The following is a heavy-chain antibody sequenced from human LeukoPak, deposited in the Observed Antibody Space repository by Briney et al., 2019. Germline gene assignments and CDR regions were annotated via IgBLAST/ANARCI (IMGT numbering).Heavy chain of an antibody. D-gene: IGHD3-3*01. V-gene: IGHV4-59*01. CDR1: GGSISSYY. J-gene: IGHJ3*02. Sequence: SETLSLTCTVSGGSISSYYWSWIRQPPGKGLEWIGYIYYSGSTNYNPSLKSRVTISVDTSKNQFSLKLSSVTAGDTAVYYCARASYYDFWSGYRDAFDIWGQGTMVTVSS. CDR2: IYYSGST. CDR3: ARASYYDFWSGYRDAFDI.